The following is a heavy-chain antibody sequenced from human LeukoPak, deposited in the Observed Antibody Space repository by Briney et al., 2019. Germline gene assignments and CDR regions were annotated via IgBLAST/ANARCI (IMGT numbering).Heavy chain of an antibody. Sequence: GGSLRLSCAASGFTFSRYSMNWVRQAPGKGLEWVSSISSSSSYIYYADSVKGRFTISRDNAKNSLYLQMNSLRAEDTAVYYCARFYCSSTSCHGGVDYWGQGTLVTVSS. J-gene: IGHJ4*02. D-gene: IGHD2-2*01. V-gene: IGHV3-21*01. CDR3: ARFYCSSTSCHGGVDY. CDR1: GFTFSRYS. CDR2: ISSSSSYI.